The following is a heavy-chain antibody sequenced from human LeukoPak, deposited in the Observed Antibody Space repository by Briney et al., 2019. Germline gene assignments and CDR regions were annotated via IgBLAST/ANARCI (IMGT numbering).Heavy chain of an antibody. V-gene: IGHV1-2*02. J-gene: IGHJ4*02. CDR3: ARSRRVGNGEYPDY. Sequence: ASVKVSCKASGYTFTGYYMHWVRKTPGQGLEWVGWINPNTGDTNYGRKFQGRVTMTSDTSINTAYMELRSLRSDDTAVYYCARSRRVGNGEYPDYWGQGTLVTVSS. CDR2: INPNTGDT. D-gene: IGHD3-10*01. CDR1: GYTFTGYY.